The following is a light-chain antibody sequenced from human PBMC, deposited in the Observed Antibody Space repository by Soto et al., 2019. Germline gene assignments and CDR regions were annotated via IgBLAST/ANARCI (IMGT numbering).Light chain of an antibody. CDR2: DVS. Sequence: QSALTQPASVSGSPGQSITISCTGTSSDVGDYSSVSWYQQHPGQAPKLMIYDVSNRPSRISNRFSGSKSGNTASLTISGLQADDEADYYCSSYTTTAGVIFGGGTKLTV. V-gene: IGLV2-14*03. CDR3: SSYTTTAGVI. J-gene: IGLJ2*01. CDR1: SSDVGDYSS.